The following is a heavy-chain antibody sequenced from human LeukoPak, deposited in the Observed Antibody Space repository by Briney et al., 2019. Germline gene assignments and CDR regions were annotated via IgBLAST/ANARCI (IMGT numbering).Heavy chain of an antibody. CDR2: TYCRSKWYN. CDR3: ARVSTPSSGRWGLFDY. D-gene: IGHD6-19*01. CDR1: GDSVSSNSAA. V-gene: IGHV6-1*01. Sequence: SQTLSLTCAISGDSVSSNSAAWNWLRQSPSRGLEWLGRTYCRSKWYNDYAVSVKSRITINPDTSKNQFSLQLNSVTPEDTAVYYCARVSTPSSGRWGLFDYWGQGILVTVSS. J-gene: IGHJ4*02.